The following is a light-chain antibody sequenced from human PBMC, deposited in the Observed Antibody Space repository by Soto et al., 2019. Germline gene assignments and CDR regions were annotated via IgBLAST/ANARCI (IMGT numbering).Light chain of an antibody. CDR1: QSISSY. CDR3: QQSYSTLSWT. Sequence: DIPMTQSPSSLSASVGDRVTITCRASQSISSYLNWYQQKPVKAPKLLIYAASSLKSGVPSRFSGSGSGTDFTLTISTLQPEDFATYYCQQSYSTLSWTFGQGTKVEIK. J-gene: IGKJ1*01. CDR2: AAS. V-gene: IGKV1-39*01.